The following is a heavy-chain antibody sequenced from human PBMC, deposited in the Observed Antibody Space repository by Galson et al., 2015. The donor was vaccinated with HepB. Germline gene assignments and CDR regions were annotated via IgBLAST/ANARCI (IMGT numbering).Heavy chain of an antibody. J-gene: IGHJ6*02. CDR2: IIPIFGTA. D-gene: IGHD6-19*01. CDR3: ARAERYSSGWLYQPIYYYYYGMDV. V-gene: IGHV1-69*13. CDR1: GGTFSSYA. Sequence: SVKVSCKASGGTFSSYAISWVRQAPGQGLEWMGGIIPIFGTANYAQKFQGRVTITADESTSTAYMELSSLRSEDTAVYYCARAERYSSGWLYQPIYYYYYGMDVWGQGTTVTVSS.